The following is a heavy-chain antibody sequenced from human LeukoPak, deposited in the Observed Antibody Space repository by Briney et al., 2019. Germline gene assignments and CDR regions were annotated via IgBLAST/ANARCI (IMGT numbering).Heavy chain of an antibody. J-gene: IGHJ6*03. Sequence: ASVTVSCKASGYTFTGYYMHWVRQATGQGLEWMGWMNPNSGNTGYAQKFQGRVTMTRNTSISTAYMELSSLRSEDTAVYYCAIRYGSGEKYYYYYYMDVWGKGTTVTVSS. CDR2: MNPNSGNT. D-gene: IGHD3-10*01. CDR3: AIRYGSGEKYYYYYYMDV. CDR1: GYTFTGYY. V-gene: IGHV1-8*02.